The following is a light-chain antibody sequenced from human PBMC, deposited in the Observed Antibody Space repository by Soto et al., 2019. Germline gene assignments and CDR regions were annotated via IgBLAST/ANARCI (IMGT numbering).Light chain of an antibody. V-gene: IGKV1-33*01. CDR1: QDISNY. CDR3: QQYDNLPT. Sequence: GDRVTITCQASQDISNYLNWYQQKPGKAPKLLIYDASNLETGVPSRFSGSGSGTDFTFTISSLQPEDIATYYCQQYDNLPTFGQGTKVDIK. CDR2: DAS. J-gene: IGKJ1*01.